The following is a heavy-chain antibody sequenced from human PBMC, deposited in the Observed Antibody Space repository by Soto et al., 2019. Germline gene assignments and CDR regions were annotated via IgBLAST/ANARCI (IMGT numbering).Heavy chain of an antibody. CDR2: IIPIFGTA. D-gene: IGHD6-13*01. V-gene: IGHV1-69*13. Sequence: ASVKVSCKASGGTFSSYAISWVRQAPGQGLEWMGGIIPIFGTANYAQKFQGRVTITADESTSTAYMELSSLRSEDTAVYYCARDSDSIAAAGYFDYWGQGTLVTVS. CDR1: GGTFSSYA. CDR3: ARDSDSIAAAGYFDY. J-gene: IGHJ4*02.